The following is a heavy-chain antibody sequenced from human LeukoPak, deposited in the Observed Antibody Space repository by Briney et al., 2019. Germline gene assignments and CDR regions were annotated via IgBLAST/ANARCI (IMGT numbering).Heavy chain of an antibody. D-gene: IGHD3-3*01. CDR3: AGSVYRAYYDFWSGYYPLDY. V-gene: IGHV4-4*07. Sequence: SETLSLTCTDSGGSISSYYWSWIRQPAGKGLEWIGRIYTSGSTNYNPSLKSRVTMSVDTSKNQFSLKLGSVTAADTAVYYCAGSVYRAYYDFWSGYYPLDYWGQGTLVTVSS. CDR1: GGSISSYY. J-gene: IGHJ4*02. CDR2: IYTSGST.